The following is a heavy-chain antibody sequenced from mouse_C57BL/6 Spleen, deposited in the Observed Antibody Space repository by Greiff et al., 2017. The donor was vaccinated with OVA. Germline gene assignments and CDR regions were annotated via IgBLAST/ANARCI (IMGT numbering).Heavy chain of an antibody. V-gene: IGHV1-72*01. D-gene: IGHD2-4*01. CDR3: EELMITTEYYFDY. CDR1: GYTFTSYW. J-gene: IGHJ2*01. Sequence: QVQLQQPGAELVKPGASVKLSCKASGYTFTSYWMHWVKQRPGRGLEWIGRIVPNSGGTKYNEKFKSKATLTADKPSSTAYMQLSSLTSEDSAVYYCEELMITTEYYFDYWGQGTTLTVSS. CDR2: IVPNSGGT.